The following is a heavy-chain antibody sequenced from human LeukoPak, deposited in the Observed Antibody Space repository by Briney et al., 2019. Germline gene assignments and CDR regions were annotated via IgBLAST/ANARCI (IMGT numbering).Heavy chain of an antibody. V-gene: IGHV1-69*06. J-gene: IGHJ3*01. CDR2: IIPVFDRP. CDR3: ARDAQWELRAFDV. CDR1: GGRFKSYG. Sequence: ASVKVSCKTTGGRFKSYGFSWVRQAPGQGLEWMGGIIPVFDRPTYAQKFEGRVTITAEKSTNTTYMEISSLTSDDTAVYYCARDAQWELRAFDVWGQGTMVIVSS. D-gene: IGHD1-26*01.